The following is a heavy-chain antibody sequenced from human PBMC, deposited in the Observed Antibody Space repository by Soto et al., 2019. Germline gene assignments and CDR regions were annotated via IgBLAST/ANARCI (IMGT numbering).Heavy chain of an antibody. CDR3: ARHRGTGYYDILTGYPGAFDI. Sequence: LGESLKISCKGSGYSVTSYWIGWVRQMPGKGLEWMGIIYPGDSDTRYSPSFQGQVTISADKSISTAYLQWSSLKASDTAMYYCARHRGTGYYDILTGYPGAFDIWGQGTMVTVSS. CDR1: GYSVTSYW. CDR2: IYPGDSDT. J-gene: IGHJ3*02. V-gene: IGHV5-51*01. D-gene: IGHD3-9*01.